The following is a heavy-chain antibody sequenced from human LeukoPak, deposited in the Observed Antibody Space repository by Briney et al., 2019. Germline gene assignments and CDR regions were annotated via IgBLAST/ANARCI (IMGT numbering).Heavy chain of an antibody. Sequence: SETLSLTCSVSHYSITSGYYWGWIRQPPGNELEWIGNIYHSGSTFYNPSLKSRVTISVDASKNQFSLKLSSVTAADTAVYYCARHGRLWLEGFDYWGQGTLVTVSS. CDR3: ARHGRLWLEGFDY. CDR2: IYHSGST. D-gene: IGHD6-19*01. V-gene: IGHV4-38-2*01. CDR1: HYSITSGYY. J-gene: IGHJ4*02.